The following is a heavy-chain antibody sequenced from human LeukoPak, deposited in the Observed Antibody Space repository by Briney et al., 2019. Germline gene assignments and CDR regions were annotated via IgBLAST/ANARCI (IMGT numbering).Heavy chain of an antibody. CDR2: ISSSSGYI. V-gene: IGHV3-21*01. J-gene: IGHJ4*02. D-gene: IGHD2-2*02. CDR1: GFTFSSYS. Sequence: GGSLRLSCAASGFTFSSYSMNWVRQAPGKGLEWVSSISSSSGYIYYADSVKGRFTISRDNAKNSLYLQMNSLRAEDTAVYYCAGGLGYCSSTSCYSDYWGQGTLVTVSS. CDR3: AGGLGYCSSTSCYSDY.